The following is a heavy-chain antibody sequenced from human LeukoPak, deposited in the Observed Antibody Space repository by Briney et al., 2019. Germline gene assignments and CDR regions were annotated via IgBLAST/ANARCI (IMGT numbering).Heavy chain of an antibody. Sequence: SVKVSCKASGGTFSSYAISWVRQAPGQGLEWMGGIIPIFGTANYAQKFQGRVTITADESTSTAYMELSRLRSEDTAVYYCARDGGYCSSTSCQPYNWFDPWGQGTLVTVSS. CDR3: ARDGGYCSSTSCQPYNWFDP. D-gene: IGHD2-2*01. CDR2: IIPIFGTA. CDR1: GGTFSSYA. J-gene: IGHJ5*02. V-gene: IGHV1-69*01.